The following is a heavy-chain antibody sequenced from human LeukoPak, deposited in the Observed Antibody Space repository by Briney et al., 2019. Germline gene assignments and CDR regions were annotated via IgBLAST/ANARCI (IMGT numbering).Heavy chain of an antibody. V-gene: IGHV1-18*01. CDR3: ARDRAAAGTRIFDY. D-gene: IGHD6-13*01. Sequence: ASVKVSCKASGYTFTSYGISWVRQAPGQGLEWMGWISTYNGNTNYAQKLQGRVTMTTDTSTSTAYMELRSLRSDDTAVYYCARDRAAAGTRIFDYWGQGTLVTVSS. CDR2: ISTYNGNT. J-gene: IGHJ4*02. CDR1: GYTFTSYG.